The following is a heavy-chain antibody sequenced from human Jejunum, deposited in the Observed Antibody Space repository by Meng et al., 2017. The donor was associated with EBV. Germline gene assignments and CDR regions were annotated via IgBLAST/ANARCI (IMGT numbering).Heavy chain of an antibody. CDR2: INNDGSDT. CDR1: GFMFSNYW. Sequence: SGGGCVRPGGSLGLSCVASGFMFSNYWMHWVRQVPGKGLVWVSRINNDGSDTIYADSVKGRFTTSRDNAKNTLYLQMNSLRIEDTAVYFCARDKPHNWFDPWGQGTLVTVS. J-gene: IGHJ5*02. CDR3: ARDKPHNWFDP. V-gene: IGHV3-74*01.